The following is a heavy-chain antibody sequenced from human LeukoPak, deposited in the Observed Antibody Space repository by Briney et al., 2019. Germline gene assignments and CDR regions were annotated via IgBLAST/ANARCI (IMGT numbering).Heavy chain of an antibody. CDR1: GFTFSSYE. V-gene: IGHV3-48*03. CDR2: IISSGSTI. J-gene: IGHJ6*02. D-gene: IGHD3-10*01. Sequence: GGSLRLSCAASGFTFSSYEMNWVRQAPGKGLEWVSYIISSGSTIYYADSVKGRFTISRDNAKNSLYLQMNRLRAEDTAVYYCARDGYGSGSYYPYYYYGMDVWGQGTTVTVSS. CDR3: ARDGYGSGSYYPYYYYGMDV.